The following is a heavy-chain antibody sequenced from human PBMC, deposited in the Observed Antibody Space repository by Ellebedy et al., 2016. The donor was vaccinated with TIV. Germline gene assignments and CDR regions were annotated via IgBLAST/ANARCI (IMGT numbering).Heavy chain of an antibody. CDR2: VNPDNGAT. CDR1: GYPFIGYY. Sequence: ASVKVSXXTSGYPFIGYYIHWVRQAPGQGLEWMGWVNPDNGATNYAQKFHGRVTMTRDISITTVWMELDSLKSDDTAIYYCVRDLWDGSDFWGPGSLVTASS. CDR3: VRDLWDGSDF. J-gene: IGHJ4*02. D-gene: IGHD3-10*01. V-gene: IGHV1-2*02.